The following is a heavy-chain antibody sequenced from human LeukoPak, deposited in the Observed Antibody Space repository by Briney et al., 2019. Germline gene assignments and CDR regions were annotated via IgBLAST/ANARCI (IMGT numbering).Heavy chain of an antibody. D-gene: IGHD1-20*01. CDR3: AKQAYNWNDVLGY. V-gene: IGHV3-30*18. J-gene: IGHJ4*02. CDR2: ISFDGRNQ. Sequence: GGSLRLSCVASGFSLISSGMHWVRQAPGKWLEWVALISFDGRNQDYADSVKGRFTISRDTSNNTVSLQMNSLRPDDTAVYYCAKQAYNWNDVLGYWGQGTLVTVSS. CDR1: GFSLISSG.